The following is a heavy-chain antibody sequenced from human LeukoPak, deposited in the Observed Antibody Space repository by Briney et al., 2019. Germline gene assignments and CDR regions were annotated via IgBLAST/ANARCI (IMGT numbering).Heavy chain of an antibody. CDR1: GFTFSSYD. V-gene: IGHV3-13*01. CDR3: ARGDSSGYQRNTKLDY. Sequence: GGSLRLSCAASGFTFSSYDMHWVRQTTGKGLEWVSVIGTAGDTYYPGSVKGRLTISRENAKNSLYLQMNSLRAGDTAVYYCARGDSSGYQRNTKLDYWGQGTLVTVSS. CDR2: IGTAGDT. D-gene: IGHD3-22*01. J-gene: IGHJ4*02.